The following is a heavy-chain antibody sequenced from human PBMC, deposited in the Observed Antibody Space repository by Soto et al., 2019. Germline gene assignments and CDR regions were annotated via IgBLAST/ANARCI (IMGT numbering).Heavy chain of an antibody. CDR1: GFTVSSNY. J-gene: IGHJ1*01. CDR3: ARDRVESGYPEYFQH. D-gene: IGHD3-22*01. V-gene: IGHV3-53*01. Sequence: EVQLVESGGGLIQPGGSLRLSCAAPGFTVSSNYMSWVRQAPGKGLEWVSVIYSGGSTYYADSVKGRFTISRDNSKHTLYLQMNSLRAEDTAVDYCARDRVESGYPEYFQHWGQGTLVTVSS. CDR2: IYSGGST.